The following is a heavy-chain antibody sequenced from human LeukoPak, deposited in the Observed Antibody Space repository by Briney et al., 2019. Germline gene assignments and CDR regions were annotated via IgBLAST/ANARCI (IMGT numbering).Heavy chain of an antibody. CDR2: IYYSGST. CDR1: GDSISNYY. CDR3: ASETCSGGSCFQFDS. D-gene: IGHD2-15*01. V-gene: IGHV4-59*01. Sequence: PSETMSLTCTVSGDSISNYYWSWIRQSPGKGLGWIGYIYYSGSTNYNPSLKSRVTISVDTSKNQFSLKLSSVTAADTAVYYCASETCSGGSCFQFDSWGQGTLVTVSS. J-gene: IGHJ4*02.